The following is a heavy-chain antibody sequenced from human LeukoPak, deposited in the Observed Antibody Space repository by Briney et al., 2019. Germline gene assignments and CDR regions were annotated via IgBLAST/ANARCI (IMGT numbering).Heavy chain of an antibody. J-gene: IGHJ6*02. CDR2: INHSGTT. D-gene: IGHD4-17*01. CDR1: GESFSAHY. V-gene: IGHV4-34*01. Sequence: PSETLSLTCAVYGESFSAHYWSWIRQPPGKGLERIGEINHSGTTNYGPFLKSRVTISIATSKNQFSLKLNSVTAADTAVYYCARRGLTVTTSAYYSYGMDVWGQGTTVTVSS. CDR3: ARRGLTVTTSAYYSYGMDV.